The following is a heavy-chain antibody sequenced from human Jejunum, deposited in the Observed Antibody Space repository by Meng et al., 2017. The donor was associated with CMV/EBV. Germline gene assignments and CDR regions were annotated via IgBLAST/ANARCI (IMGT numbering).Heavy chain of an antibody. CDR1: GFTFSSYA. CDR2: ISGSGIST. J-gene: IGHJ4*02. D-gene: IGHD3-9*01. CDR3: ARDFDVSRD. V-gene: IGHV3-23*01. Sequence: RLSCAASGFTFSSYAMTWVRQAPGKGLEWVSAISGSGISTYYADSVKGRFAISRDNSKNTLYLQMNSLRAEDTAVYYCARDFDVSRDWGQGTLVTVSS.